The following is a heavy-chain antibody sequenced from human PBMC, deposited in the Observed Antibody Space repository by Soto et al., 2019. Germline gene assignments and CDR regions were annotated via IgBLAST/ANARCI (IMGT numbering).Heavy chain of an antibody. J-gene: IGHJ4*02. CDR1: GGSISSYY. CDR2: IYYSGST. Sequence: WETLSLTCTVSGGSISSYYWSWIRQPPGKGLEWIGYIYYSGSTNYNPSLKSRVTISVDTSKNQFSLKLSSVTAADTAVYYCARAVVGATTGFDYWGQGTLVTVSS. V-gene: IGHV4-59*01. D-gene: IGHD1-26*01. CDR3: ARAVVGATTGFDY.